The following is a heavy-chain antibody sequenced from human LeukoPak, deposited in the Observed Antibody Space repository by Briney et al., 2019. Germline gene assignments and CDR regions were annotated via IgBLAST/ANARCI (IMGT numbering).Heavy chain of an antibody. J-gene: IGHJ4*02. CDR3: ARGPYDFWSGYYIY. CDR1: GFTFSSYW. Sequence: PGGSLRLSCAASGFTFSSYWLHWVRQAPGKGLVWVSRINSDGSSTSYADSVKGRFTISRDNAKNTLYLQMNSLRAEDTAVYYCARGPYDFWSGYYIYWGQGTLVTVSS. V-gene: IGHV3-74*01. D-gene: IGHD3-3*01. CDR2: INSDGSST.